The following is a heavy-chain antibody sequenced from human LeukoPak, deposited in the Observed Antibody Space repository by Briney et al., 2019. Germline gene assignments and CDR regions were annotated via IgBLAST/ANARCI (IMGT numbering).Heavy chain of an antibody. D-gene: IGHD3-10*01. J-gene: IGHJ6*02. CDR2: IDPSDSYT. CDR1: GYSFTSYW. Sequence: GESLKISCKGSGYSFTSYWISWVRQMPGKGLEWMGRIDPSDSYTNYSPSFQGHVTISADKSISTAYLQWSSLKASDTAMYYCAIFRGPFMDVWGQGTTATVSS. CDR3: AIFRGPFMDV. V-gene: IGHV5-10-1*01.